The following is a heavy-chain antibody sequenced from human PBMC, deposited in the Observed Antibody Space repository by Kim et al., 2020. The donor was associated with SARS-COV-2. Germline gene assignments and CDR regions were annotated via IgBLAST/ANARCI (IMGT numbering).Heavy chain of an antibody. Sequence: SETLSLTCTVSGGSIRSYYWSWIRQPPGKGLEWIGYIYYSGSTNYNPSLKSRVTISVDTSRNQFSLKLSSVTAADTAVYYCARETSIVARPVNSNWFDPWGQGTLVTVSS. J-gene: IGHJ5*02. D-gene: IGHD6-6*01. V-gene: IGHV4-59*12. CDR1: GGSIRSYY. CDR3: ARETSIVARPVNSNWFDP. CDR2: IYYSGST.